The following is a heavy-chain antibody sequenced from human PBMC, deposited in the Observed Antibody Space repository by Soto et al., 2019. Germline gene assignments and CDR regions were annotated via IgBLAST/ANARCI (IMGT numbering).Heavy chain of an antibody. CDR3: ARTRSWYYDSSGYVNAFDI. CDR1: GGTFSSYA. CDR2: IIPIFGTA. D-gene: IGHD3-22*01. J-gene: IGHJ3*02. Sequence: SVKVSCKASGGTFSSYAISWVRQAPGQGLEWMGGIIPIFGTANYAQKFQGRVTITADESTSTAYMELSSLRSEDTAVYYCARTRSWYYDSSGYVNAFDIWGQGXMVTV. V-gene: IGHV1-69*13.